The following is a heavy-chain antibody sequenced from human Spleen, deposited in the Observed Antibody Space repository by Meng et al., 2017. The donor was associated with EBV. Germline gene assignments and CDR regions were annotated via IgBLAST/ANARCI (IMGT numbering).Heavy chain of an antibody. CDR3: ATRLTGYNLKWYAAETHQYFDL. CDR2: LYSTGST. D-gene: IGHD1-14*01. CDR1: GGSIVDYY. J-gene: IGHJ2*01. V-gene: IGHV4-59*01. Sequence: QGRPQESGHGLVKPSPTLSLTCTLSGGSIVDYYATRPRQPPGKALEWLGYLYSTGSTSYNPSLKSRVIISVDTSQNQVSLSLTSVTAADTAVYYCATRLTGYNLKWYAAETHQYFDLWGRGTLVTVSS.